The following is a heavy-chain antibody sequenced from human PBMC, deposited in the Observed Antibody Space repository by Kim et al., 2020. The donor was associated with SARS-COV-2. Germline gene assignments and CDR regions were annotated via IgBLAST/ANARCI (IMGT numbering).Heavy chain of an antibody. Sequence: YYADSVKGRFTISRDNSKNTVYLQMNSLRAEDTAVYSCAKASAYYYHFDYWGQGTLVTVSS. J-gene: IGHJ4*02. V-gene: IGHV3-23*01. CDR3: AKASAYYYHFDY. D-gene: IGHD3-22*01.